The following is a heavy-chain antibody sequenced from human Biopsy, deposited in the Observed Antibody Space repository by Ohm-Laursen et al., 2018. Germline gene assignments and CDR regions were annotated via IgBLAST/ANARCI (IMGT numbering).Heavy chain of an antibody. D-gene: IGHD3-10*01. CDR3: ARDSGDGSGNYGGCFDP. CDR1: GYTFTGYY. Sequence: ASVKVSCKASGYTFTGYYIHWVRQAPGQGLEWMGYINPKNGDTNYEQKFRGRVTMTRDTSISTAYMELSSLRSDDTAVYYCARDSGDGSGNYGGCFDPWGQGALVIVSS. J-gene: IGHJ5*02. V-gene: IGHV1-2*02. CDR2: INPKNGDT.